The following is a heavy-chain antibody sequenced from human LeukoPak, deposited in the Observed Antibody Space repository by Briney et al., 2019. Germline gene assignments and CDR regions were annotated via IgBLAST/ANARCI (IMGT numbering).Heavy chain of an antibody. J-gene: IGHJ5*02. D-gene: IGHD2-15*01. V-gene: IGHV3-33*01. CDR2: IWYDGSNK. CDR3: ARELEYCSGGSCRNWFDP. Sequence: GGSLRLSCAASGFTFSSYGMHWVRQAPGKGQEWVAAIWYDGSNKYYADSVKGRFTISRDDSKNTLYLQMNSLRAEDTAVYYCARELEYCSGGSCRNWFDPWGQGTLVTVSS. CDR1: GFTFSSYG.